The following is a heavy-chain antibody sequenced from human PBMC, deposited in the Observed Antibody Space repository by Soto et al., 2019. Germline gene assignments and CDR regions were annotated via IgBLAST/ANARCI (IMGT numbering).Heavy chain of an antibody. CDR2: INHSGST. Sequence: PSETLSLTCAVYGGSFSGYYWSWIRQPPGKGLEWIGEINHSGSTNYNPSLKSRVTISVDTSKNQFSLKLSSVTAADTAVYYCAGREDYYYYGMDVWGQGTTVTAP. J-gene: IGHJ6*02. V-gene: IGHV4-34*01. CDR1: GGSFSGYY. CDR3: AGREDYYYYGMDV.